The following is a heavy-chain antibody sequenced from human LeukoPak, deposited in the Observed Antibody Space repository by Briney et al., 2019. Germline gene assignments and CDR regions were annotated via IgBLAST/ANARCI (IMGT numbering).Heavy chain of an antibody. J-gene: IGHJ6*02. CDR3: ATAVVAVAGTNGV. Sequence: GGSLRLSCVASGFTFSTYGIHWVRQAPGKGLEWMAVISYDGSNKYYADSVKGRFTISRDNSKNTLYLQMNSLRAEDTAVYYCATAVVAVAGTNGVWGQGTTVTVSS. CDR2: ISYDGSNK. CDR1: GFTFSTYG. V-gene: IGHV3-30*19. D-gene: IGHD6-19*01.